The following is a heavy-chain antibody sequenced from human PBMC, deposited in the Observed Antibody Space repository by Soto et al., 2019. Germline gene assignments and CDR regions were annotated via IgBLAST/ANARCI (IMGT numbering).Heavy chain of an antibody. CDR1: GGSTNSRSDY. V-gene: IGHV4-39*01. J-gene: IGHJ4*02. CDR3: ARQPRGPGYGERGLYFDY. D-gene: IGHD3-16*01. Sequence: SETLSLTXTVSGGSTNSRSDYWGWIRQPPGKGLEWIGSVYYSGSTHDNPSLQSRVTISVDTSRNQFSLNLISVTAADTAVYFCARQPRGPGYGERGLYFDYWGQGTLVTVSS. CDR2: VYYSGST.